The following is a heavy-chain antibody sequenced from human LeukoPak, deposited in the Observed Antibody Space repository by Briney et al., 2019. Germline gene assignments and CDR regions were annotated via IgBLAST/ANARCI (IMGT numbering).Heavy chain of an antibody. J-gene: IGHJ6*03. CDR3: ATDFVGWHRDYYMDV. CDR1: GFTFSSYA. D-gene: IGHD6-19*01. CDR2: ISYDGSNK. Sequence: GRSLRLSCAASGFTFSSYAMHWVRQAPGKGLEWVAVISYDGSNKYYADSVKGRFTISRDNSKDTLYLQINTLRGEDTAIYYCATDFVGWHRDYYMDVWGKGTTVTVSS. V-gene: IGHV3-30*04.